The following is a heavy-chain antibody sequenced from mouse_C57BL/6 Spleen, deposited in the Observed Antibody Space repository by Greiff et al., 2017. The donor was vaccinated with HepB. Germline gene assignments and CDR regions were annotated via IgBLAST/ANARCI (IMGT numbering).Heavy chain of an antibody. D-gene: IGHD1-1*02. CDR2: IRSKSNNYAT. CDR3: VRQGGYYRDFDV. Sequence: GGGLVQPKGSLKLSCAASGFSFNTYAMNWVRQAPGKGLEWVARIRSKSNNYATYYADSVKDRFTISRDDSESMLYLQMNNLKTEDTAMYYCVRQGGYYRDFDVWGTGTTVTVSS. CDR1: GFSFNTYA. J-gene: IGHJ1*03. V-gene: IGHV10-1*01.